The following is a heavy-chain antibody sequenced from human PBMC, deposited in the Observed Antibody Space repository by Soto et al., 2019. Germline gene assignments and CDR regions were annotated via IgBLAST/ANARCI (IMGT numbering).Heavy chain of an antibody. CDR1: GFSFGSYS. D-gene: IGHD2-2*01. Sequence: GSLRLSCEASGFSFGSYSMNWVRQAPGKGLEGVSFISGRGTTTFYADSVKARFTVSRGNAKNSLYLEVNSLRDEDTAVYYCARLGYCSSATCKYYFYYYGMDVWGQGTTVTVSS. V-gene: IGHV3-48*02. CDR2: ISGRGTTT. CDR3: ARLGYCSSATCKYYFYYYGMDV. J-gene: IGHJ6*02.